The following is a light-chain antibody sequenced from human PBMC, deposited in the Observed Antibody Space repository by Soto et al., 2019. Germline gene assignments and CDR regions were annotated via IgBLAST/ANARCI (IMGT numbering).Light chain of an antibody. J-gene: IGKJ1*01. CDR1: QSVSTNF. CDR2: GAY. V-gene: IGKV3-20*01. CDR3: KQYGRTSWT. Sequence: EIVLTQSPGTLSLSPGEGATLSCRASQSVSTNFFARYQQKPGQAPRLLIYGAYTRAPGIPDRFSGSGSGTDFTLTISSLEPEDFAVYYCKQYGRTSWTFGQGTKVEIK.